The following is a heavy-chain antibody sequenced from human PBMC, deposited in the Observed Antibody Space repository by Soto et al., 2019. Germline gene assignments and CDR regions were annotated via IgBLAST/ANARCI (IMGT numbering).Heavy chain of an antibody. CDR1: GFTFSIYW. Sequence: EVQLVESGGGLVQPGGSLRLSCAASGFTFSIYWMHWVRQAPGKGPVWVSRIDNVGSSARYADSVKGRFTISRDNAKNTVYLQMNSLRAEDTAVYYCTRVGGSVSGMDVWGQGTTVTVSS. V-gene: IGHV3-74*01. D-gene: IGHD1-26*01. CDR2: IDNVGSSA. J-gene: IGHJ6*02. CDR3: TRVGGSVSGMDV.